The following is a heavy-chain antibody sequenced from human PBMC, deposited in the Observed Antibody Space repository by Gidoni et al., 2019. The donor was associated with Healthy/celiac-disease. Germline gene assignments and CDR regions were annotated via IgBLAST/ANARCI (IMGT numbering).Heavy chain of an antibody. J-gene: IGHJ4*02. CDR3: AKACSSTSCPLDY. D-gene: IGHD2-2*01. Sequence: EVQLVESGGGLVQPGRSLRLSCAASGFTFDDYAMHWVRQAPGKGLEWVSGISWNSGSIGYADSVKGRFTISRDNAKNSLYLQMNSLRAEDTALYYCAKACSSTSCPLDYWDQGTLVTVSS. CDR1: GFTFDDYA. CDR2: ISWNSGSI. V-gene: IGHV3-9*01.